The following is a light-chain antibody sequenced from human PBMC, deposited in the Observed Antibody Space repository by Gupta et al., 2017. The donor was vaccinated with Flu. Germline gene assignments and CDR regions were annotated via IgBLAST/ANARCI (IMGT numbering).Light chain of an antibody. Sequence: QSALTQPAAVSGSPGQSITISVAGTSSDVSDYNYVSWYQPYPGKAPKLMIYEVSSRPSGVSNRFFGSKSGNTASLTISGLQTEDEADYYCSSYTSSSSLVFGGGTKLTVL. CDR2: EVS. J-gene: IGLJ2*01. CDR3: SSYTSSSSLV. CDR1: SSDVSDYNY. V-gene: IGLV2-14*01.